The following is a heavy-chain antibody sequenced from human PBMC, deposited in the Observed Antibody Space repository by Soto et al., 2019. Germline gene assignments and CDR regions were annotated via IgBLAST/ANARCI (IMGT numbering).Heavy chain of an antibody. CDR3: VKRRGAGGHFDY. V-gene: IGHV3-23*01. CDR2: VSIGGST. Sequence: DVQLLESGGGLVQPEGSLRLSCAASGFTFSSYAMGWVRQGPGKGLEWVAVVSIGGSTHCADSVRGRFTISRDNSKNTLSLQMNSLTAEDTAVYFCVKRRGAGGHFDYWGQGALVTVSS. J-gene: IGHJ4*02. CDR1: GFTFSSYA. D-gene: IGHD2-15*01.